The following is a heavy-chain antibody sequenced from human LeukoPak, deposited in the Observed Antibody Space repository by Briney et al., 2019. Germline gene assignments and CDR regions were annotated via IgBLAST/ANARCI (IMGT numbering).Heavy chain of an antibody. Sequence: ASVKVSCKASGYTFTSYGISWVRQAPGQGLEWMGWISAYNGNTNYAQKLQGRVTMTTDTSTSTAYMELRSLRSDDTAVYYCARVSPNTVTTLQYFDYWGQGTLVTVSS. CDR1: GYTFTSYG. D-gene: IGHD4-17*01. V-gene: IGHV1-18*01. J-gene: IGHJ4*02. CDR2: ISAYNGNT. CDR3: ARVSPNTVTTLQYFDY.